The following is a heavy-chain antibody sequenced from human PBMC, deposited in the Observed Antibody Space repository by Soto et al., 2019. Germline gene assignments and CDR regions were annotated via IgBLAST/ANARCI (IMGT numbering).Heavy chain of an antibody. V-gene: IGHV1-69*13. Sequence: ASVKVSCKASGGTFSSYAISWVRQAPGQGLEWMGGIIPIFGTANYAQKFQGRVTITADESTSTAYMELSSLRSEDTAVYYCARGKSIAARQPLNWFDPWGQGTLVTV. D-gene: IGHD6-6*01. CDR1: GGTFSSYA. CDR3: ARGKSIAARQPLNWFDP. J-gene: IGHJ5*02. CDR2: IIPIFGTA.